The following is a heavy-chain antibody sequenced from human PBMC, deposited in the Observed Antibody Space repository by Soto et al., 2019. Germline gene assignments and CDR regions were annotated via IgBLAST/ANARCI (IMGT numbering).Heavy chain of an antibody. J-gene: IGHJ3*02. Sequence: EVQLVESGGGLVQPGGSLRLSCAASGFTVSSNYMSWVRQAPGKGLEWVSVIYSGGSTYYADSVKGRFTISRDNSKNRLYLQWTSLEAEDTAVYYWGEVFDIWAKGQWSPSLQ. CDR2: IYSGGST. CDR3: GEVFDI. V-gene: IGHV3-66*01. D-gene: IGHD3-16*01. CDR1: GFTVSSNY.